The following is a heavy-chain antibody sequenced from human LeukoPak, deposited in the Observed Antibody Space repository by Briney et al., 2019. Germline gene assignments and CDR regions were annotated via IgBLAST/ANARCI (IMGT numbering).Heavy chain of an antibody. Sequence: SETLSLTCTVSGGSISSYYWSWIRQPAGKGLEWIGRIYTSGSTNYNPSLKSRVTVSVDTSKNQFSLKLSSVTAADTAVYYCATTKVVPAAITRGAFDIWGQGTMVTVSS. CDR3: ATTKVVPAAITRGAFDI. CDR2: IYTSGST. V-gene: IGHV4-4*07. CDR1: GGSISSYY. J-gene: IGHJ3*02. D-gene: IGHD2-2*01.